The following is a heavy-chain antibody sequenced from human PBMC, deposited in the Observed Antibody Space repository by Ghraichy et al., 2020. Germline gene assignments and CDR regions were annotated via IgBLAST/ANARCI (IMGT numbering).Heavy chain of an antibody. CDR1: GGSISSYY. J-gene: IGHJ4*02. D-gene: IGHD3-10*01. V-gene: IGHV4-59*01. CDR2: IYYSGST. CDR3: ARALGSGFFDY. Sequence: ESLNISCTVSGGSISSYYWSWIRQPPGKGLEWIGYIYYSGSTNYNPSLKSRVTISVDTSKNQFSLKLSSVTAADTAVYYCARALGSGFFDYWGQGTLVTVSS.